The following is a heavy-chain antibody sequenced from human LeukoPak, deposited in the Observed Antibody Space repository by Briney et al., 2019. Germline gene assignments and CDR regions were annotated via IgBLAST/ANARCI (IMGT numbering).Heavy chain of an antibody. CDR3: ARDMDCSSTSCYTFSLGYYYYGMDV. V-gene: IGHV1-69*10. CDR1: GGTFSSYA. J-gene: IGHJ6*02. CDR2: IVPILGIA. D-gene: IGHD2-2*02. Sequence: SVKVSCKASGGTFSSYAISWLRQAPGQGLEWMGRIVPILGIANYAQKFQGRVTITADKSTSTAYMELSSLRSEDTAVYYCARDMDCSSTSCYTFSLGYYYYGMDVWGQGTTVTVSS.